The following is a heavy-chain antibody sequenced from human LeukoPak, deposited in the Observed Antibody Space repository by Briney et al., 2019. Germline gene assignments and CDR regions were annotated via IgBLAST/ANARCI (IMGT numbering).Heavy chain of an antibody. D-gene: IGHD3-22*01. CDR3: ARDTSPDYWETRGYYDY. CDR1: GGSISSYY. J-gene: IGHJ4*02. CDR2: IYYSGST. Sequence: PSETLSLTCTVSGGSISSYYWSWIRQPPGKGLEWIGYIYYSGSTNYNPSLKSRVTISVDTSKNQFSLKLSSVTAADTAVYYCARDTSPDYWETRGYYDYWGQGTLVTVSS. V-gene: IGHV4-59*01.